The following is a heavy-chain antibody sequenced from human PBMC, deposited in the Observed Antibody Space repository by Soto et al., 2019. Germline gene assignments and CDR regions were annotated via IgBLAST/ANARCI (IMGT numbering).Heavy chain of an antibody. D-gene: IGHD2-15*01. CDR1: GFTFSSYA. J-gene: IGHJ6*02. V-gene: IGHV3-23*01. Sequence: GGSLSLSCAASGFTFSSYAMSWVRQAPGKGLDWVSAISGSGGSTYYADSVKGRFTISRDNSKNTLYLQMNSLRAEDTAVYYCAKVPCSGGSCYSVGFGYYYYYGMDVWGQGTTVTVSS. CDR2: ISGSGGST. CDR3: AKVPCSGGSCYSVGFGYYYYYGMDV.